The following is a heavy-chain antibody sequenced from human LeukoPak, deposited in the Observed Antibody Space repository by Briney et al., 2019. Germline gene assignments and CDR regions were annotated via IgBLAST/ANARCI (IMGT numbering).Heavy chain of an antibody. CDR2: IYYSGST. CDR3: ARGRATGDWRAGKYYFDY. CDR1: GGSISSGGYS. D-gene: IGHD7-27*01. Sequence: SQTLSLTCTVSGGSISSGGYSWSWIRQHPGKGLEWIGYIYYSGSTNYNPSLKSRVTISVDTSKNQFSLKLSSVTAADTAVYYCARGRATGDWRAGKYYFDYWGQGTLVTVSS. J-gene: IGHJ4*02. V-gene: IGHV4-31*03.